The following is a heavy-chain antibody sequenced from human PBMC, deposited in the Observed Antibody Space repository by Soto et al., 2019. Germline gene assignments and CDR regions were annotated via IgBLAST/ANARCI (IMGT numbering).Heavy chain of an antibody. J-gene: IGHJ6*02. CDR2: IIPIFGTA. Sequence: SVKVSCKASGGTFSSYAISWVRQAPGQGLEWMGGIIPIFGTANYAQKFQGRVTITADESTSTAYMELSSLRSEDTAVYYCASGTTTVFRTHYYYYGMDVWGQGTTVTVSS. V-gene: IGHV1-69*13. D-gene: IGHD4-4*01. CDR3: ASGTTTVFRTHYYYYGMDV. CDR1: GGTFSSYA.